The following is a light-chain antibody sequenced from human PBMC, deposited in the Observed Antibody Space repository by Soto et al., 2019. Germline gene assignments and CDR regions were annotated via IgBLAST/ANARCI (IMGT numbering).Light chain of an antibody. Sequence: DIQMTQSPSSLSASVGDRVTITCRASQRISTYLNWYQQKPGKAPNLLIWDASTLQSGVPSRFSGSGSGTDFTLPISSLQVADSATYYCQQTYTPPRTFGQGPTADTK. CDR2: DAS. V-gene: IGKV1-39*01. CDR3: QQTYTPPRT. J-gene: IGKJ1*01. CDR1: QRISTY.